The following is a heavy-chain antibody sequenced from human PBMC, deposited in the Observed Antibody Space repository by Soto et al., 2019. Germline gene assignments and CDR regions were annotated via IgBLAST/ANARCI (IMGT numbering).Heavy chain of an antibody. Sequence: QVQLQESGPGLVKPSQTLSLTCTVSGGSISSGGYYWSWIRQHPGKGLEWSGYIYYSGSTYYNPSLESQVTISVDKSKNQFSLKLSSVTAADTAVYYCAREGGIVGATAADYWGQGTLVTVSS. V-gene: IGHV4-31*01. J-gene: IGHJ4*02. CDR1: GGSISSGGYY. CDR2: IYYSGST. D-gene: IGHD1-26*01. CDR3: AREGGIVGATAADY.